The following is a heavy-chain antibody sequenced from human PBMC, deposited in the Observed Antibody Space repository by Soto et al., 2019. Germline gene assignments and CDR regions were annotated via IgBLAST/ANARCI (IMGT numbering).Heavy chain of an antibody. CDR2: IIPIFGTA. V-gene: IGHV1-69*13. CDR1: GGTFISYA. J-gene: IGHJ4*02. CDR3: ARGDVVGTALYFDY. D-gene: IGHD2-21*02. Sequence: SVKVSCKASGGTFISYAISWVRQAPGQGLEWMGGIIPIFGTANYAQKFQGRVTITADESTSTAYMELSSLRSEDTAVYYCARGDVVGTALYFDYWGQGTLVTVSS.